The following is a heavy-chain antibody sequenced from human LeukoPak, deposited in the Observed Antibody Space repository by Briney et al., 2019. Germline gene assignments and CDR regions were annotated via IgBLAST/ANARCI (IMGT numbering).Heavy chain of an antibody. Sequence: SETLSLTCSVSGGSISSYYWSWIRQPPGKGLEWIGYIYYSGSTNYNPSLKSRVTISVDTSKNQFSLKLSSVTAADTAVYYCARQMRPYYYDSSGSFDYWGQGTLVTVSS. CDR3: ARQMRPYYYDSSGSFDY. J-gene: IGHJ4*02. CDR2: IYYSGST. V-gene: IGHV4-59*08. D-gene: IGHD3-22*01. CDR1: GGSISSYY.